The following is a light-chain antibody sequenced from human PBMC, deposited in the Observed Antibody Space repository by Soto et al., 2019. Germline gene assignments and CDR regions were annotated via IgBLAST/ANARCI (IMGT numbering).Light chain of an antibody. V-gene: IGLV2-23*02. J-gene: IGLJ1*01. CDR1: SSDVGSYNL. CDR2: EVS. CDR3: CSYAGSPYV. Sequence: QSVLTQPASVSGSPGQSITISFTGTSSDVGSYNLVSWYQQHPGKAPKLMIYEVSKRPSGVSNRFSGSKSGNTASLTISGLQAEDEADYYCCSYAGSPYVFGTGTKVTVL.